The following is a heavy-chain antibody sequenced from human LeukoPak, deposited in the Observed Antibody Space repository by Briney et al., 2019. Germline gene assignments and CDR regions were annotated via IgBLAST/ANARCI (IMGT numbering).Heavy chain of an antibody. CDR3: AGEMATIYSDAFDI. CDR1: GGSFSGYY. Sequence: SETLSLTCAVYGGSFSGYYWSWIRQPPGKGLEWIGEINHSGSTYYNPSLKSRVTISVDTSKNQFSLKLSSVTAADTAVYYCAGEMATIYSDAFDIWGQGTMVTVSP. J-gene: IGHJ3*02. V-gene: IGHV4-34*01. CDR2: INHSGST. D-gene: IGHD5-24*01.